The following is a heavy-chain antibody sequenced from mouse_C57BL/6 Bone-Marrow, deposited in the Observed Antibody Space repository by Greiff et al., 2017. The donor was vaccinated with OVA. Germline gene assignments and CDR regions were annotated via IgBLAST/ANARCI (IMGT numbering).Heavy chain of an antibody. V-gene: IGHV1-50*01. CDR2: IDPSDSYT. J-gene: IGHJ3*01. Sequence: QVQLQQPGAELVKPGASVKLSCKASGYTFTSYWMQWIKQRPGQGLEWIGEIDPSDSYTTYNQKFKGKATLTVDTSSSTAYRMLSGLTSADYAVSKCARVGYDGFAYWDQGTLVTVSA. CDR3: ARVGYDGFAY. CDR1: GYTFTSYW. D-gene: IGHD2-2*01.